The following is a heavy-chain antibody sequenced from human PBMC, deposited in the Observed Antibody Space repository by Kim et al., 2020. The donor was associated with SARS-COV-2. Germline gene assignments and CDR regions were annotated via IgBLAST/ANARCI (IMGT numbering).Heavy chain of an antibody. J-gene: IGHJ6*04. CDR3: AKDLEAGYYYGMDV. Sequence: GGSLRLSCAASGFIFSGYAMHWVRQAPGKGLEWVAVTSFDGNNKYYGDSVTGRFTISRNNSKNTLYLQMNSLRTEDTAVYYCAKDLEAGYYYGMDVWGEGITVTVSA. CDR2: TSFDGNNK. V-gene: IGHV3-30*18. D-gene: IGHD6-13*01. CDR1: GFIFSGYA.